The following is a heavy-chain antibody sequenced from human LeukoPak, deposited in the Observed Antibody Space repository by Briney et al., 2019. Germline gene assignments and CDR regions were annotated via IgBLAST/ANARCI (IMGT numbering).Heavy chain of an antibody. CDR2: IYYSGGT. D-gene: IGHD3-22*01. J-gene: IGHJ3*02. CDR3: ARAYDSSGYYGQNAFDI. V-gene: IGHV4-61*01. Sequence: SETLSLTCTVSGGSVSSGTYYWSWIRQPPGKGLEWMGYIYYSGGTNYNPSLKSRVTISVDTSKNQFSLKLSYVTAADTAVYYCARAYDSSGYYGQNAFDIWGQGTMVTVSP. CDR1: GGSVSSGTYY.